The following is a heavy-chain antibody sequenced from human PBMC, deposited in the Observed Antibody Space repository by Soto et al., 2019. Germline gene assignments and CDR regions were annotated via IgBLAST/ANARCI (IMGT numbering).Heavy chain of an antibody. CDR3: AKTDNAYYYYGMDV. Sequence: SGGSLRLSCAASGFTFSSYAMSWVRQAPGKGLEWVSAISGSGGSTYYADSVKGRFTISRDNSKNTLYLQMNSLRAEDTAVYYCAKTDNAYYYYGMDVWGQGTTVTVSS. CDR2: ISGSGGST. V-gene: IGHV3-23*01. D-gene: IGHD1-20*01. CDR1: GFTFSSYA. J-gene: IGHJ6*02.